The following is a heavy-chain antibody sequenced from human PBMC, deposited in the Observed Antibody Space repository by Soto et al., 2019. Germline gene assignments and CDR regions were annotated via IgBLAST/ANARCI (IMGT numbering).Heavy chain of an antibody. D-gene: IGHD3-3*01. CDR3: ACHRITIFGVVFDY. CDR2: IYYSGST. J-gene: IGHJ4*02. CDR1: GGSISSYY. V-gene: IGHV4-59*01. Sequence: PSETLSLTCTVSGGSISSYYWSWIRQPPGKGLEWIGYIYYSGSTNYNPSLKSRVTISVDTSKNQFSLKLSSVTAADTAVYYCACHRITIFGVVFDYWGQGTLVTVSS.